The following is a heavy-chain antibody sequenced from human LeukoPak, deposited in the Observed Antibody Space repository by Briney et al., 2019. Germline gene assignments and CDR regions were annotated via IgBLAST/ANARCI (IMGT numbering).Heavy chain of an antibody. J-gene: IGHJ6*03. CDR3: ARVFVGVGATSVYYYYYMDV. D-gene: IGHD1-26*01. Sequence: SETLSLTCTVSGGSISSYYWSWIRQPPGKGLEWIGYIYYSGSTNYNPSLKSRVTISVDTFKNQFSLKLSSVTAADTAVYYCARVFVGVGATSVYYYYYMDVWGKGTTVTVSS. V-gene: IGHV4-59*01. CDR1: GGSISSYY. CDR2: IYYSGST.